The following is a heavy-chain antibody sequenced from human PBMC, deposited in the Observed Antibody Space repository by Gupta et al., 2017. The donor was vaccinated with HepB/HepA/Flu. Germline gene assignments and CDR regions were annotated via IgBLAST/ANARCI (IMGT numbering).Heavy chain of an antibody. J-gene: IGHJ6*02. V-gene: IGHV3-30*18. D-gene: IGHD1-26*01. Sequence: QVQLVESGGGVVQPGRSLRLSCAASGFTFGSYGMHWGRQDPGKGLEWVAVISYEGRNKYYADSVEGRFTISRDNSKNTLYLQMNSRRAEDTAVYYWAKDTELYGYYGMDVWGQGTTVTVSS. CDR3: AKDTELYGYYGMDV. CDR1: GFTFGSYG. CDR2: ISYEGRNK.